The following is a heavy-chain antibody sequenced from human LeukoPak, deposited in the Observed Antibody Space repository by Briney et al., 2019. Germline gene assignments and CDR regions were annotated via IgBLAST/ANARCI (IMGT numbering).Heavy chain of an antibody. D-gene: IGHD6-13*01. CDR2: ICDTGST. Sequence: SETLSLTGTVSGGSVRGGTYYWGWLRQPPGKGLEWIVSICDTGSTYYTLSLKSRVSISVDTSKNHFSLWLSTVSAADTAVCYCARHFRGPGDWQQLIPFDYCGQATLVTASS. CDR3: ARHFRGPGDWQQLIPFDY. V-gene: IGHV4-39*01. CDR1: GGSVRGGTYY. J-gene: IGHJ4*02.